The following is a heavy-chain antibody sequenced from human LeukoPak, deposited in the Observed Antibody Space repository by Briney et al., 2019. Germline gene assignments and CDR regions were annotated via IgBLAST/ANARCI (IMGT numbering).Heavy chain of an antibody. CDR3: ARDSYGDYHFDY. J-gene: IGHJ4*02. CDR1: GYTFTSYG. CDR2: ISAYNGNT. V-gene: IGHV1-18*01. D-gene: IGHD4-17*01. Sequence: ASVKVSCKASGYTFTSYGISWVRQAPGQGLEWMGWISAYNGNTNYAQKLQGRVTMTTDTSTSTAYVELRSLRSDDTAVYYCARDSYGDYHFDYWGQGTLVTVSS.